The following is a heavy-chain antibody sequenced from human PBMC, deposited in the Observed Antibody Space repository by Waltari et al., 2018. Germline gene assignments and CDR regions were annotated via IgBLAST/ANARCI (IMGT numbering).Heavy chain of an antibody. Sequence: QLLLQLWAAALLQPSEPLSITCAVYGGSFIGCFWSWIRQPPGKGLEWIGEINHSGSTNYNPSLKSRVTISVDTSKNQFSLKLSSVTAADTAVYYCARGELLWFGEFYDYWGQGTLVTVSS. D-gene: IGHD3-10*01. J-gene: IGHJ4*02. CDR1: GGSFIGCF. V-gene: IGHV4-34*01. CDR3: ARGELLWFGEFYDY. CDR2: INHSGST.